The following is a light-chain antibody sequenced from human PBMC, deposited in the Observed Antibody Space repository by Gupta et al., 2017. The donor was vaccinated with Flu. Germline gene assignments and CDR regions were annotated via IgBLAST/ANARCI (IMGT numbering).Light chain of an antibody. CDR3: QQYYSYPIT. CDR2: ASS. Sequence: IRMTQSPSSFSASTGDRVTITCRASQGISSYLAWYQQKPGKAPKLLIYASSTLQSGVPSRFSGSGSGTDFTLPISCLQSEDFATYYCQQYYSYPITFGQGTRLEIK. CDR1: QGISSY. J-gene: IGKJ5*01. V-gene: IGKV1-8*01.